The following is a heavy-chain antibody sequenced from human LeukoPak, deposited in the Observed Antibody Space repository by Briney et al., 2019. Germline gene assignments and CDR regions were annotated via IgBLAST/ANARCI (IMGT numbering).Heavy chain of an antibody. CDR2: IYYSKNT. V-gene: IGHV4-4*02. Sequence: SETLSLTCAVSGGSISSTHWWSWVRQPPGKGLEWIGSIYYSKNTYYNPSLKSRVTISADTSKNQFSLTLGSVSATDTAVYYCVSPRGFSYGYFDYWGQGTLVTVSS. J-gene: IGHJ4*02. CDR1: GGSISSTHW. CDR3: VSPRGFSYGYFDY. D-gene: IGHD5-18*01.